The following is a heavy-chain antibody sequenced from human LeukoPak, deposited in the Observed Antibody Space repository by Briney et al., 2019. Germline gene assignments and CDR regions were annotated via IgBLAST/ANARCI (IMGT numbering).Heavy chain of an antibody. CDR2: VYPGDANT. D-gene: IGHD3-9*01. Sequence: LGESLKISCKGSEYSFSSYWIGWVRQMPGKGLEWIGSVYPGDANTRYSPSFQGQVNISADKSISTAYLQWSSLKASDTAMYYCARRYFEILTGYSYYFDYWGQGTLVTVSS. J-gene: IGHJ4*02. CDR1: EYSFSSYW. V-gene: IGHV5-51*01. CDR3: ARRYFEILTGYSYYFDY.